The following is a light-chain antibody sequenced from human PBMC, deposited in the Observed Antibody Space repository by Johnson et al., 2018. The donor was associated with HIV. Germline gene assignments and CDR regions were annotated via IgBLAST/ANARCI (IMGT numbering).Light chain of an antibody. CDR2: DNN. J-gene: IGLJ1*01. V-gene: IGLV1-51*01. CDR1: SSNIGNTY. CDR3: GTWESSLMSGF. Sequence: QSVLTQPPSVSAAPGQKVTISCSGSSSNIGNTYVSWYQQLPGTAPKLLIYDNNKRPSGTPDRFSGSKSGTSATLGLTGRQTGDKADYYCGTWESSLMSGFFGTGTKVTVL.